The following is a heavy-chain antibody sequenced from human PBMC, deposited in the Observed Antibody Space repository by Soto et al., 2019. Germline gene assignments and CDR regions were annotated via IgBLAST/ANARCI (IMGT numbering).Heavy chain of an antibody. J-gene: IGHJ5*02. D-gene: IGHD2-15*01. Sequence: QLQLQESGSGLVKPSQTLSLTCAVSGGSISSGDYSWSWIRQPPGKGLEWIGYIYNSGSTHYNPSLKSRVTISVDRSKNQFSLQLPSVTAADTAVYYCARVVVAAKGGWCDPWGQGTLVTVSS. CDR3: ARVVVAAKGGWCDP. V-gene: IGHV4-30-2*01. CDR1: GGSISSGDYS. CDR2: IYNSGST.